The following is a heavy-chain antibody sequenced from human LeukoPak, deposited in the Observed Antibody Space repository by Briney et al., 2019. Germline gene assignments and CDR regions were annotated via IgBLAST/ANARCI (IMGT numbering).Heavy chain of an antibody. CDR1: GGSFSGYY. CDR2: INHSGST. D-gene: IGHD6-13*01. CDR3: ARGSYSSSWYGEDAILYNWFDP. V-gene: IGHV4-34*01. Sequence: SETLSLTYAVYGGSFSGYYWSWIRQPPGKGLEWIGEINHSGSTNYNPSLKSRVTISVDTSKNQFSLKLSSVTAADTAVYYCARGSYSSSWYGEDAILYNWFDPGGQGTLVIVSS. J-gene: IGHJ5*02.